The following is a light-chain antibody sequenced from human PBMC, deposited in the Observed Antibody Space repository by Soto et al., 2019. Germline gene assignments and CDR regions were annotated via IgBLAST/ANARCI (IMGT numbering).Light chain of an antibody. J-gene: IGKJ3*01. Sequence: DIQMTQSPSILSASVGDRVTITCRASQSIRSWLAWYQQKPGKAPKLLIYDAYSLESGVPSRFSGRRSGTEFTLTIAGLQPEDFAVYWCQLYGSSPLLNFGPGTKV. CDR3: QLYGSSPLLN. CDR1: QSIRSW. V-gene: IGKV1-5*01. CDR2: DAY.